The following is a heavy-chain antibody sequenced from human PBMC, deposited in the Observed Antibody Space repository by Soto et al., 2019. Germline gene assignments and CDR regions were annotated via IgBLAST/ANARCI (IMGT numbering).Heavy chain of an antibody. D-gene: IGHD3-22*01. V-gene: IGHV5-51*01. CDR1: GYSFTSYW. J-gene: IGHJ4*02. CDR2: IYPGDSDT. CDR3: ARLEEDDSSGYYYRYFDY. Sequence: RGESLKISCKGSGYSFTSYWIGWVRQMPGKGLEWMGIIYPGDSDTRYSPSFQGQVTISADKSISTAYLQWSSLKASDTAMYYCARLEEDDSSGYYYRYFDYWGQGTLVTVSS.